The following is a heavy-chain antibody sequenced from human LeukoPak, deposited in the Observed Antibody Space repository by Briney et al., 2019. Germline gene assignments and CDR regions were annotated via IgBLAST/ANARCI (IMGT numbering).Heavy chain of an antibody. CDR1: GLIFSNYW. V-gene: IGHV3-74*01. CDR3: AKWAVLLWFGESSSGYYFDY. CDR2: INSDGSST. Sequence: GGSLRLSCAASGLIFSNYWMHWVRQAPGKGLVWVSRINSDGSSTIYVDSVKGRFTISRDNAKNTVDLQMNSLSAEDMAVYYCAKWAVLLWFGESSSGYYFDYWGQGALVTVSS. J-gene: IGHJ4*02. D-gene: IGHD3-10*01.